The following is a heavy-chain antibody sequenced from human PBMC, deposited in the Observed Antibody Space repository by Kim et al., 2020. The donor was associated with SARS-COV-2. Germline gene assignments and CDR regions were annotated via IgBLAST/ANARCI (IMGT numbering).Heavy chain of an antibody. Sequence: GGSLRLSCAAAGLTFSTHDMSWVRQAPGKGLEWVSGISGGGATTHYADSVKGRFTISRDNSKNTMYLQMNSLRAEDTALYYCAKLTGIRPYGAYWGQGTLVTVSA. CDR3: AKLTGIRPYGAY. D-gene: IGHD6-6*01. CDR1: GLTFSTHD. J-gene: IGHJ4*02. CDR2: ISGGGATT. V-gene: IGHV3-23*01.